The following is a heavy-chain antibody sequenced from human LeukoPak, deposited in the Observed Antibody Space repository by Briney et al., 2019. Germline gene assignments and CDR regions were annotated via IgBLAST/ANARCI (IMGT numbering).Heavy chain of an antibody. CDR3: ARYRRDYYDSSGYAAFDY. D-gene: IGHD3-22*01. CDR2: INPSGGST. Sequence: SVKVSCKASGYTFTSYYMHWVRQAPGQGLEWMGIINPSGGSTSYAQKFQGRVTMTRDTSTSTVYMELSSLRSEDTAVYYCARYRRDYYDSSGYAAFDYWGQGTLVTVST. CDR1: GYTFTSYY. V-gene: IGHV1-46*01. J-gene: IGHJ4*02.